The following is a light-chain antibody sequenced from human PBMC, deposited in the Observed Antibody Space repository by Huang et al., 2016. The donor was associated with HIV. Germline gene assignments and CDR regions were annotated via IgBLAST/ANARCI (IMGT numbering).Light chain of an antibody. J-gene: IGKJ1*01. CDR3: QQYNTWPPLA. CDR2: AAS. Sequence: EVLMTQSPDILSVSPGDRATFSCRASQNVGSNLAWYQQRPGQAPRLLIYAASPRATGGPARFSGGGSGTEFTLTISRLQSEDFATYYCQQYNTWPPLAFGQGTTVEI. V-gene: IGKV3-15*01. CDR1: QNVGSN.